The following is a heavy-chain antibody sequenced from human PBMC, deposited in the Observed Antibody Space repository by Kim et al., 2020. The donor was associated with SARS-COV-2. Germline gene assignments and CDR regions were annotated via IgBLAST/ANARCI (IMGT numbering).Heavy chain of an antibody. J-gene: IGHJ6*02. Sequence: SVKVSCKASGGTFSSYAISWVRQAPGQGLEWMGGIIPIFGTANYAQKFQGRVTITADESTSTAYMELSSLRSEDTAVYYCARARRGGRRLDNYYYYGMDVWGQGTTVTVSS. CDR3: ARARRGGRRLDNYYYYGMDV. D-gene: IGHD2-2*03. V-gene: IGHV1-69*13. CDR2: IIPIFGTA. CDR1: GGTFSSYA.